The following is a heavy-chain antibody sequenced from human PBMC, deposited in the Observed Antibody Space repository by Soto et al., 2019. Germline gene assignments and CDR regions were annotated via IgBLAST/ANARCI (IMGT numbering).Heavy chain of an antibody. J-gene: IGHJ6*03. CDR2: ISSSGSTI. CDR3: ARDAEDLIEMNYYYYMDV. D-gene: IGHD3-16*02. V-gene: IGHV3-11*01. Sequence: GGSLRLSCAASGFTFSDYYMSWIRQAPGKGLEWVSYISSSGSTIYYADSVKGRFTISRDNAKNSLYLQMNSLRAEDTAVYYCARDAEDLIEMNYYYYMDVWGKGTTVTVSS. CDR1: GFTFSDYY.